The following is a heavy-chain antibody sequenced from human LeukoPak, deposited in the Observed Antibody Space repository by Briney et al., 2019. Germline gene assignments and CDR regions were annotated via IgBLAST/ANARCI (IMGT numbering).Heavy chain of an antibody. Sequence: RLSCAASGFTFSDYYMSWIRRAPGKGLEWVSXISSSGSTIYYADSVKGRFTISRDNAKNSLYLQMNSLRAEDTAVYYCARGEKGGRGYSYGSGYWGQGTLVTVSA. J-gene: IGHJ4*02. D-gene: IGHD5-18*01. V-gene: IGHV3-11*01. CDR2: ISSSGSTI. CDR1: GFTFSDYY. CDR3: ARGEKGGRGYSYGSGY.